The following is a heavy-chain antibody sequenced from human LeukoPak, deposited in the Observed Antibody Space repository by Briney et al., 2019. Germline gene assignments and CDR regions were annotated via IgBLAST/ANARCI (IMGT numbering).Heavy chain of an antibody. CDR2: ISSSSSYI. CDR3: AREDDYYGSGSYYL. D-gene: IGHD3-10*01. Sequence: PGGSLRLSCAASGFTFSSYSMNWVRQAPGKGLEWVSSISSSSSYIYYADSVKGRFTISRDNAKNSLYLQMNSLRAEDTAVYFCAREDDYYGSGSYYLWGQGTLVTVSS. J-gene: IGHJ4*02. CDR1: GFTFSSYS. V-gene: IGHV3-21*01.